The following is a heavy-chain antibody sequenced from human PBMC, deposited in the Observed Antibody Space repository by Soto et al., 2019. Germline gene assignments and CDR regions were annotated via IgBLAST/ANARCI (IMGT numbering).Heavy chain of an antibody. J-gene: IGHJ5*02. CDR3: ARGILWFGKRFDP. D-gene: IGHD3-10*01. V-gene: IGHV4-34*01. CDR2: INHSGST. Sequence: PSETLSLTCAVYGVSFLDYHWSWIRQPPGKGLEWIGEINHSGSTNYNPSLKSRVTISVGTSKNQFSLKLSSVTAVDTAVYDCARGILWFGKRFDPRGQGTLVTVS. CDR1: GVSFLDYH.